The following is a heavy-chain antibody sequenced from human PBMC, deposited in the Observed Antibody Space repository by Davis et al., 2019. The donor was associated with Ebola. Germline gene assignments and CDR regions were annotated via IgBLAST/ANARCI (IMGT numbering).Heavy chain of an antibody. D-gene: IGHD3-3*01. CDR3: ARTRGFDFWWFDL. CDR1: GFTFSQYA. V-gene: IGHV3-30*09. CDR2: ITDDESVD. J-gene: IGHJ5*02. Sequence: PGGSLRLSCVGSGFTFSQYAMHWVRQAPGKGLEWVAVITDDESVDSYGDSVKGRVAVSRDNGKNTLFLQMNSLRVEDTAVYYCARTRGFDFWWFDLWGPGTLVTVSS.